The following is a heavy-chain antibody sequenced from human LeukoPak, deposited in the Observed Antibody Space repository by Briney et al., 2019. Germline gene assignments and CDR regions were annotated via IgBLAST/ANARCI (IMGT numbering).Heavy chain of an antibody. Sequence: ASETLSLTCAVYGGSFSSYYWSWIRQPPGKGLEWIGYIYYSGSTNYNPSLKSRVTISVDTSKNQFSLKLSSVTAADTAVYYCASRGSSSWYEYFQHWGQGTLVTVSS. CDR3: ASRGSSSWYEYFQH. J-gene: IGHJ1*01. CDR1: GGSFSSYY. V-gene: IGHV4-59*08. CDR2: IYYSGST. D-gene: IGHD6-13*01.